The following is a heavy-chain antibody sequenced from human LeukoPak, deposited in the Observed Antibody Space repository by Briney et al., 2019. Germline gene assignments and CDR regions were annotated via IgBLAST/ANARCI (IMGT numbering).Heavy chain of an antibody. Sequence: GSLRLSCAASGFTFSSYSMNWVRQAPGKGLEWVSSISSSSSYIYYADSVKGRFTISRDNAKNSLYLQMNSLRAEDTAVYYCARSFGESSNGPWEYWGQGTLVTVSS. D-gene: IGHD3-16*02. CDR3: ARSFGESSNGPWEY. CDR1: GFTFSSYS. V-gene: IGHV3-21*01. J-gene: IGHJ4*02. CDR2: ISSSSSYI.